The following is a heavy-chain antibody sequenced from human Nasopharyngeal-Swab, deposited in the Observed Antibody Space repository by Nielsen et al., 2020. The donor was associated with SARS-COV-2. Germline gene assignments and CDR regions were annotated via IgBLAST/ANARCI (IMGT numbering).Heavy chain of an antibody. Sequence: GESLKISCAASGFTFSSYEMNWVRQAPGKGLEWVSYISSSGSTIYYADSVKGRFTISRDNAKNSLYLQMNSLRAEDTAVYYCAKVAITMIVVPNGGFDYWGQGTLVTVSS. CDR1: GFTFSSYE. CDR2: ISSSGSTI. D-gene: IGHD3-22*01. V-gene: IGHV3-48*03. CDR3: AKVAITMIVVPNGGFDY. J-gene: IGHJ4*02.